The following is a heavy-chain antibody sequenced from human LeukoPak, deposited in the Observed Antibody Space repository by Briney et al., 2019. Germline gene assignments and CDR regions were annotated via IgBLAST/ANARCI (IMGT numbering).Heavy chain of an antibody. CDR2: IIPIFGTA. CDR1: GGTFSSYA. Sequence: ASVNVSCKASGGTFSSYAISWVRQAPGQGLEWMGGIIPIFGTANYAQKFQGRVTITADESTSTAYMELSSLRSEDTAVYYCARGLVQYYYYGMDVWGQGTTVTVSS. D-gene: IGHD6-6*01. CDR3: ARGLVQYYYYGMDV. V-gene: IGHV1-69*13. J-gene: IGHJ6*02.